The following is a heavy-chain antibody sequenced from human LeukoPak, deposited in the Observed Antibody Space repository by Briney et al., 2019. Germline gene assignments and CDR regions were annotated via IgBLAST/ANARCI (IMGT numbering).Heavy chain of an antibody. CDR3: AELGITMIGGV. D-gene: IGHD3-10*02. V-gene: IGHV3-23*01. CDR2: ISGSGGGT. Sequence: PGGSLRLSCAASGFTFSTYAMSWVRQAPGKGLEWVSTISGSGGGTYFADSVKGRFTISRDNSKNSLYLQMNSLRAEDTAVYYCAELGITMIGGVWGKGTTVTISS. J-gene: IGHJ6*04. CDR1: GFTFSTYA.